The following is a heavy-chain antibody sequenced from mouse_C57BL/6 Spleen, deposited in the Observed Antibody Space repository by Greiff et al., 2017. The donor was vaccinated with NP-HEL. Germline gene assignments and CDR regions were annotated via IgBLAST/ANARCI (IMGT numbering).Heavy chain of an antibody. V-gene: IGHV5-17*01. J-gene: IGHJ4*01. CDR3: ARADGSSSYYAMDY. D-gene: IGHD1-1*01. Sequence: EVMLVESGGGLVKPGGSLKLSCAASGFTFSDYGMHWVRQAPEKGLEWVAYISSGSSTIYYADTVKGRFTISRDNAKNTLFLQMTSLRSEDTAMYYCARADGSSSYYAMDYWGQGTSVTVSS. CDR2: ISSGSSTI. CDR1: GFTFSDYG.